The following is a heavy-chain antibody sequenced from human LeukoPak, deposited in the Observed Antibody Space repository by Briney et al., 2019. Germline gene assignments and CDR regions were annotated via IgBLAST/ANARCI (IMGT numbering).Heavy chain of an antibody. CDR1: GGSISSSSYY. D-gene: IGHD3-3*01. CDR2: IYYSGST. J-gene: IGHJ5*02. Sequence: PSETLSLTCTVSGGSISSSSYYWGWTRQPPGKGLEWIGSIYYSGSTYYNPSLKSRVTISVDTSKNQFSLKLSSVTAADTAVYYCARESRDFWSGYSTLVWFDPWGQGTLVTVSS. V-gene: IGHV4-39*07. CDR3: ARESRDFWSGYSTLVWFDP.